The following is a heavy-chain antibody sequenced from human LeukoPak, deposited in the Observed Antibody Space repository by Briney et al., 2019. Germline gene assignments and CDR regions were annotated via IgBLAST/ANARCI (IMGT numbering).Heavy chain of an antibody. CDR1: GFTFSSYW. D-gene: IGHD3-22*01. CDR3: TRHFYDTSGFSY. CDR2: IKSDGSST. Sequence: GGSLRLSCAGSGFTFSSYWMHWVRQAPGKGLVWVSRIKSDGSSTSYADSVRGRFTISRVDVKKTLYLQMNSLRAEDTAVYYCTRHFYDTSGFSYWGQGTLVTVSS. V-gene: IGHV3-74*01. J-gene: IGHJ4*02.